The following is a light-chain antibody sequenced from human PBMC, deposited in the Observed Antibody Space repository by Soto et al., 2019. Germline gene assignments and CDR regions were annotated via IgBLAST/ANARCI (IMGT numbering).Light chain of an antibody. CDR1: QSVTSGY. V-gene: IGKV3-20*01. CDR2: GAS. J-gene: IGKJ5*01. Sequence: EIVLTQSPGTLSLSPGERATLSCRASQSVTSGYLAWYQQQPNQAPRLLIYGASYRATDIPDRFSGGGSQKAFTLTISRLEPEDFAGYYFQPYSSSPPAITVGQGPRLEIK. CDR3: QPYSSSPPAIT.